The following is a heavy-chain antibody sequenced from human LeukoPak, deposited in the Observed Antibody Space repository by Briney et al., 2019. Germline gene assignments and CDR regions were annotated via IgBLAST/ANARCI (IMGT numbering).Heavy chain of an antibody. CDR2: IYYSGST. CDR3: AREQMTTDAFDI. Sequence: SETLCLTCTVSGGSMSSYYWSWIRQPPGRGLEWIGYIYYSGSTNYKPSLKCRVTISVDTSKNQFSLNLSSVTAADTAVYYCAREQMTTDAFDIWGQGTMVTVSS. J-gene: IGHJ3*02. D-gene: IGHD1-14*01. CDR1: GGSMSSYY. V-gene: IGHV4-59*01.